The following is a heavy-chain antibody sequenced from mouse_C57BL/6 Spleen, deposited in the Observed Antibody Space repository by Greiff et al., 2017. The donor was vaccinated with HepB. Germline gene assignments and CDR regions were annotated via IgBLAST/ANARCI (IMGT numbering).Heavy chain of an antibody. V-gene: IGHV1-76*01. J-gene: IGHJ4*01. CDR1: GYTFTDYY. CDR3: ARRGYYGSSEDAMDY. CDR2: IYPGSGNT. Sequence: VQRVESGAELVRPGASVKLSCKASGYTFTDYYINWVKQRPGQGLEWIARIYPGSGNTYYNEKFKGKATLTAEKSSSTAYMQLSSLTSEDSAVYFCARRGYYGSSEDAMDYWGQGTSVTVSS. D-gene: IGHD1-1*01.